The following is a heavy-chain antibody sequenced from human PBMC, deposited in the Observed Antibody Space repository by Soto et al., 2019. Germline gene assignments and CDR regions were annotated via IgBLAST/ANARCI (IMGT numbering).Heavy chain of an antibody. J-gene: IGHJ4*02. D-gene: IGHD1-1*01. CDR2: MNPNSGNT. CDR1: GYTFTSYD. V-gene: IGHV1-8*01. Sequence: QVKLVQSGAEVKKPGASVKVSCKASGYTFTSYDINWVRQATGQGLEWMGWMNPNSGNTGYAQKFQGRVTMTRNTSISTAYMELSSLRSEDTAVYYCARVPLRWNKAALDYWGQGTLVTVSS. CDR3: ARVPLRWNKAALDY.